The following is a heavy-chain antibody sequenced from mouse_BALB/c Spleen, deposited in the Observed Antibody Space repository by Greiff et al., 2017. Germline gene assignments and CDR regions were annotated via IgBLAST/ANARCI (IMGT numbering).Heavy chain of an antibody. CDR2: IDPENGNT. J-gene: IGHJ2*01. Sequence: EVMLVESGAELVRPGALVKLSCKASGFNIKDYYMHWVKQRPEQGLEWIGWIDPENGNTIYDPKFQGKASITADTSSNTAYLQLSSLTSEDTAVYYCARYYYGSSPYFDYWGQGTTLTVSS. CDR3: ARYYYGSSPYFDY. V-gene: IGHV14-1*02. CDR1: GFNIKDYY. D-gene: IGHD1-1*01.